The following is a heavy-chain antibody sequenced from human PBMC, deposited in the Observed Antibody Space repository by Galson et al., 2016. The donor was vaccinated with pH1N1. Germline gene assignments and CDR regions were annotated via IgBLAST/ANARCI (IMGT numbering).Heavy chain of an antibody. CDR1: GYTLTSYD. V-gene: IGHV1-8*01. Sequence: SVKVSCKASGYTLTSYDINWVRQATGQGLEWMGWMNPNNGNADYAPKFQGRVTLTRNASINTAYMELSSLTSEATAVYYCARGGYCSGGSCYDVFDYWGQGTLVTVS. CDR3: ARGGYCSGGSCYDVFDY. J-gene: IGHJ4*02. D-gene: IGHD2-15*01. CDR2: MNPNNGNA.